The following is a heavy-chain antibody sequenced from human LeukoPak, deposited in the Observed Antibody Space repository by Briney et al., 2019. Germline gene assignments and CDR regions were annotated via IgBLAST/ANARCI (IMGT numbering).Heavy chain of an antibody. CDR1: GSTLSDHY. CDR2: SRNKANKYTT. CDR3: ARRATVTTFPPSDAFDI. V-gene: IGHV3-72*01. Sequence: EGSLRLSCAASGSTLSDHYMDWVRQAPGKGLEWVGRSRNKANKYTTEYAAAVKGRFTISRDESEKSVYLQMNSLKSEDTAVYYCARRATVTTFPPSDAFDIWGQGTMVTVSS. J-gene: IGHJ3*02. D-gene: IGHD4-17*01.